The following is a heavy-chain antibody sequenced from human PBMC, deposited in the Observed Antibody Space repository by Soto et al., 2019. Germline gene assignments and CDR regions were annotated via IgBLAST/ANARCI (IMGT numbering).Heavy chain of an antibody. CDR3: VGDQEVHEPLVHGNY. Sequence: EVQLVESGGGLVQPGESLRLSCTASGITFSSYSMNWVRQAPGKGLEWLSYNSSSNTAYEDSVKGRFTISRDNAKHSVYLPMNSLSAEETGVYYCVGDQEVHEPLVHGNYWGRGTRVTVSS. D-gene: IGHD2-8*02. V-gene: IGHV3-48*01. J-gene: IGHJ4*02. CDR2: NSSSNT. CDR1: GITFSSYS.